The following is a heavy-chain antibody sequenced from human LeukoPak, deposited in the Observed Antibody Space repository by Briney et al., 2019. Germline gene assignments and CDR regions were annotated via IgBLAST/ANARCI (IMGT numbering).Heavy chain of an antibody. CDR1: GYSVTNYW. Sequence: GESLKISCKGSGYSVTNYWIGWVRQMPGKGLEWMGIIYPGDSDTRYSPSFQGQVTISADKSVTTAFLHWSSLQASDTAMYYCARLHDSWGQGTLVTVSS. CDR3: ARLHDS. J-gene: IGHJ5*01. V-gene: IGHV5-51*01. CDR2: IYPGDSDT.